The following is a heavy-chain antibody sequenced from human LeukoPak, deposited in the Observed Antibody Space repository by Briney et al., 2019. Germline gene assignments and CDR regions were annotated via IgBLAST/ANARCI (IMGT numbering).Heavy chain of an antibody. CDR1: GFTFSSYA. Sequence: GGSLRLSCAASGFTFSSYAMSWVRQAPGKGLEWVSAISGSGGSTYYADSVKGRFTISRDNSKNTLYLQMNSLRAEDTAVYYCAKHISLRFESTSSSAFDIWGQGTMVTVSS. CDR3: AKHISLRFESTSSSAFDI. CDR2: ISGSGGST. D-gene: IGHD2-2*01. J-gene: IGHJ3*02. V-gene: IGHV3-23*01.